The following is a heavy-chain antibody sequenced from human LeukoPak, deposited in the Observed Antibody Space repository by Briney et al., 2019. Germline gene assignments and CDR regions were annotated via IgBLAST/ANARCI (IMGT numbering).Heavy chain of an antibody. Sequence: PSETLSLTCTVSGGSISRGGYYWSWIRPHPGKGLEWIGYIYYSGSAYYNPSLKSRVTISVDTSENQFSLKLSSVTAADTAVYYCARDSPVYSLERFDPWGQGTLVTVSS. CDR3: ARDSPVYSLERFDP. J-gene: IGHJ5*02. CDR1: GGSISRGGYY. CDR2: IYYSGSA. D-gene: IGHD5-12*01. V-gene: IGHV4-31*03.